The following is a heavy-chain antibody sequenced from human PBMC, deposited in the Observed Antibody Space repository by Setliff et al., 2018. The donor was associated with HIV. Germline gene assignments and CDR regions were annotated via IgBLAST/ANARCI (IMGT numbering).Heavy chain of an antibody. V-gene: IGHV1-69*13. Sequence: SVKVSCKASGGTFSSYAISWVRQAPGQGLEWMGGIIPIFNTANYAQKFQGRVTITADESTSTAFMELSSLRSEDTAVYYCARDHGGTMVRGLIRYYYYYYMDVWGQGTTVTVSS. CDR2: IIPIFNTA. CDR1: GGTFSSYA. J-gene: IGHJ6*03. D-gene: IGHD3-10*01. CDR3: ARDHGGTMVRGLIRYYYYYYMDV.